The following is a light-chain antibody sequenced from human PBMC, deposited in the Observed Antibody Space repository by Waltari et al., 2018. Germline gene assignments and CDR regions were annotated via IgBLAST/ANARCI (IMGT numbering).Light chain of an antibody. CDR1: SLRTSY. J-gene: IGLJ3*02. CDR3: SSRNGRANQVV. CDR2: GKD. Sequence: SSELTQDPAVSVALGQTVRFTCQGDSLRTSYASWYQLKPGQAPVLVIYGKDKRPSGIPDRISGDSSGTTSSWTITGAQAEDEADYYCSSRNGRANQVVFAGGTKVTVL. V-gene: IGLV3-19*01.